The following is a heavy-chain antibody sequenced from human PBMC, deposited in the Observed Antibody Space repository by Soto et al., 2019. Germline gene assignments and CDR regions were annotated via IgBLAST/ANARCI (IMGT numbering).Heavy chain of an antibody. D-gene: IGHD2-15*01. CDR1: GFTFNNYY. CDR2: INQDGSAK. J-gene: IGHJ4*02. V-gene: IGHV3-7*05. CDR3: GRAFGGTH. Sequence: EVQLVESGGGLVQPGGSLRLSCAASGFTFNNYYMVWVRQAPGRGLEWVANINQDGSAKYYVDSVKGRFTISRDNAKSSLYLQINSLTAEDTATDYCGRAFGGTHWGQGSLVTVSS.